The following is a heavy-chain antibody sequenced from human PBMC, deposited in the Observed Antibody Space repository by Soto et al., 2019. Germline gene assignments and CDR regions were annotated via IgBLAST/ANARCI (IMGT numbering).Heavy chain of an antibody. CDR1: GFTFSSYA. V-gene: IGHV3-23*01. CDR2: ISGSGGST. Sequence: PGGSLRLSCAASGFTFSSYAMSWVRQAPGKGLEWVSAISGSGGSTYYADSVKGRFTISRDNSKNTLYLQMNSLRAEDTAVYYCAKDWLTTEISSSSVLRQYYYYGMDVWGQGTTVTVSS. D-gene: IGHD6-6*01. J-gene: IGHJ6*02. CDR3: AKDWLTTEISSSSVLRQYYYYGMDV.